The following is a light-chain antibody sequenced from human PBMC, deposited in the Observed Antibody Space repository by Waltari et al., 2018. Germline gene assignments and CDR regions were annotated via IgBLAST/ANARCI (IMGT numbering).Light chain of an antibody. V-gene: IGKV4-1*01. CDR1: QSVLSSSNNKNY. CDR2: WAS. Sequence: DIVMIQSPYSLTVSLAERATISSMSSQSVLSSSNNKNYLAWYQQKPGQPPKLLIYWASTRESGVPDRFSGSGSGTDFTLTISSLQAEDVAVYYCHQYSTNPKTFGQGTKVEIK. CDR3: HQYSTNPKT. J-gene: IGKJ1*01.